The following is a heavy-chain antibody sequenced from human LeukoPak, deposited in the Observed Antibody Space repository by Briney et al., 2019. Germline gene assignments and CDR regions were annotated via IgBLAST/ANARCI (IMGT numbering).Heavy chain of an antibody. Sequence: SETLSLTCTVSGGSISSSTDFWGWIRQPPGKGLEWIGTIYYGGSTYYNPSLKSRVTISVHTSKNQFSLKLSSVTAADTAVYYCARDLEVVAATLWFDPWGQGTLVTVSS. D-gene: IGHD2-15*01. V-gene: IGHV4-39*07. CDR1: GGSISSSTDF. CDR3: ARDLEVVAATLWFDP. CDR2: IYYGGST. J-gene: IGHJ5*02.